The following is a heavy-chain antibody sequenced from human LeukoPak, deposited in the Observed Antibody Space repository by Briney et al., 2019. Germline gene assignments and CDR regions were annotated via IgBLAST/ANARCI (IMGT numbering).Heavy chain of an antibody. CDR2: IIPIFGTA. D-gene: IGHD5-12*01. J-gene: IGHJ4*02. V-gene: IGHV1-69*13. CDR3: ARVKRGYSGYHYFDY. Sequence: ASVRVSCKATGGSFISYGIGRVRQAPGQWLEWMGGIIPIFGTANHAQKFQGRVTITADESTSTAYMELSSLRSEDTAVYYCARVKRGYSGYHYFDYWGQGTLVTVSS. CDR1: GGSFISYG.